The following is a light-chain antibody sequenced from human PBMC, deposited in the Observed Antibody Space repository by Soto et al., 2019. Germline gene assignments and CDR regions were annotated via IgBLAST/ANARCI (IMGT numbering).Light chain of an antibody. Sequence: DIQITQSPSSLSASVGDRVTITCQASQDITNYLNWYQQRPGKAPKLLIYDASNLETGVPSRFSGSGSGTDFTFTITSLQPEDIATYYCQQHEHLPQNSFGQGTNLQIK. CDR1: QDITNY. V-gene: IGKV1-33*01. J-gene: IGKJ2*01. CDR2: DAS. CDR3: QQHEHLPQNS.